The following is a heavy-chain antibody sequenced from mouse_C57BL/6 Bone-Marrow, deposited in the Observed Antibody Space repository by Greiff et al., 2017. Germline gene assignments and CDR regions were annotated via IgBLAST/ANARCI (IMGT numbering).Heavy chain of an antibody. CDR1: GFTFSSYA. CDR3: ARDDGVRGRAWFAY. Sequence: EVKVVESGGGLVKPGGSLKLSCAASGFTFSSYAMSWVRQTPEKRLEWVATISDGGSYTYYPDNVKGRFTISRDNAKNNLYLQMSHLKSEDTAMYYCARDDGVRGRAWFAYWGQGTLVTVSA. V-gene: IGHV5-4*03. CDR2: ISDGGSYT. D-gene: IGHD2-3*01. J-gene: IGHJ3*01.